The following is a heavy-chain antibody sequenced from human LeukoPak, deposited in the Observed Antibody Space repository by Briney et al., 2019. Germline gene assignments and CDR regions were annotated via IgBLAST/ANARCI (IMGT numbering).Heavy chain of an antibody. J-gene: IGHJ4*02. Sequence: GGSLRLSCAASGFTFSSYAMSWVRQAPGKGLEWVSAISGSGGSTYYADSVKGRFTISRDNGKNSLYLQMISLRAEDTAVYYCARVGCGGDCSFDHWGQGTLVTVPS. CDR3: ARVGCGGDCSFDH. CDR1: GFTFSSYA. CDR2: ISGSGGST. V-gene: IGHV3-23*01. D-gene: IGHD2-21*02.